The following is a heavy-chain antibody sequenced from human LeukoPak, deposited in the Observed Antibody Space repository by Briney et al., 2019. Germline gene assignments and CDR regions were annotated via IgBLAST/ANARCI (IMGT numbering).Heavy chain of an antibody. CDR3: AREGLAARRGGFDI. J-gene: IGHJ3*02. CDR2: IYYSGST. D-gene: IGHD6-6*01. V-gene: IGHV4-39*07. Sequence: WVRQAPGKGLEWIGNIYYSGSTYYNESLESRVTISIDTSRNQFSLKLNSVTATDTAVYYCAREGLAARRGGFDIWGQGTVVTVSS.